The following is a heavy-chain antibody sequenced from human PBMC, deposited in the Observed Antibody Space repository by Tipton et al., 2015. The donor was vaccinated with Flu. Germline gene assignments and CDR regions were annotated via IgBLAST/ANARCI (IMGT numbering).Heavy chain of an antibody. CDR1: GDSISSDYY. Sequence: TLSLTCAVSGDSISSDYYWGWIRQFPGKGLEWIGTVSRSGDTNYNPSLRSRVTISIDRSKNQFSLKMESVTAADMAVYYCARRDYSNYVSDPKSWFDPWGQGTLVAVSS. V-gene: IGHV4-38-2*01. CDR3: ARRDYSNYVSDPKSWFDP. J-gene: IGHJ5*02. CDR2: VSRSGDT. D-gene: IGHD4-11*01.